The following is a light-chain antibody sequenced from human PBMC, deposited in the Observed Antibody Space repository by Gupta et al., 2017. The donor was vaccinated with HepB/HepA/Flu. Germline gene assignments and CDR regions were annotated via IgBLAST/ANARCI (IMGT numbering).Light chain of an antibody. Sequence: SDVLSQPPPVSVAPGKTAKITCGGSTIGSESVHWYQQKPGQAPVLFVYDDSDRPSRIPGRFSGSKSGNTATLTINRVEAGDEADYSCQLWDPNSDHPHVVFGGGTKLTVL. CDR1: TIGSES. J-gene: IGLJ2*01. V-gene: IGLV3-21*03. CDR2: DDS. CDR3: QLWDPNSDHPHVV.